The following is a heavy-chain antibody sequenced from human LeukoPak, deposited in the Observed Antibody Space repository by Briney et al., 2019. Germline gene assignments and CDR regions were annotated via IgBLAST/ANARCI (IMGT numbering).Heavy chain of an antibody. CDR1: GFTFSSYA. CDR3: AKKTWIQLWEPAEYFQH. V-gene: IGHV3-23*01. Sequence: GGSLRLSCAASGFTFSSYAMSWVRQAPGKGLEWVSAISGSGGSTYYADSVKGRFTISRDNSKNTLYLQMNSLRAEDTAVYYCAKKTWIQLWEPAEYFQHWGQGTLVTVSS. D-gene: IGHD5-18*01. J-gene: IGHJ1*01. CDR2: ISGSGGST.